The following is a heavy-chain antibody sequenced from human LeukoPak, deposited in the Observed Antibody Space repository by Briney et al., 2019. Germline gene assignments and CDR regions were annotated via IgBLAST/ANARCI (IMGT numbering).Heavy chain of an antibody. CDR3: AKDIVATIRGVFDY. D-gene: IGHD5-12*01. V-gene: IGHV3-9*01. Sequence: GGSLRLSCAASGFTFDDYAMHWVRQAPGKGLEWVSGISWNSGSIGYADSVKGRFAISRDNAKNSLYLQMNSLGAEDTALYYCAKDIVATIRGVFDYWGQGTLVTVSS. CDR2: ISWNSGSI. CDR1: GFTFDDYA. J-gene: IGHJ4*02.